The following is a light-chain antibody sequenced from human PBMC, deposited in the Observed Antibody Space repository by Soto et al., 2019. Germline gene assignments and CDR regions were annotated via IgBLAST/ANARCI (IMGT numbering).Light chain of an antibody. CDR1: QDISNY. J-gene: IGKJ4*01. CDR2: DAS. CDR3: QQYDNVPLT. V-gene: IGKV1-33*01. Sequence: DIQLTQSPSTLSASVGDRVTITCRASQDISNYLNWYQQKPGKAPKLLIYDASSLETGVPSRFGGSGSGTDFTFTISSLQPEDIATYYCQQYDNVPLTFGGGTKVDIK.